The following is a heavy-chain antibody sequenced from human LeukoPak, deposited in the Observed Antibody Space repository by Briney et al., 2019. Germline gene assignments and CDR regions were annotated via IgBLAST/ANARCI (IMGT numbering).Heavy chain of an antibody. V-gene: IGHV4-39*02. D-gene: IGHD6-13*01. J-gene: IGHJ4*01. CDR3: ARENPGPGAAGSLDY. Sequence: PSETLSLTCTVSGGSISSSSYYWGWIRQPPGKGLEWIGSIYYSGSTYYNPSLKSRVTISVDTSKNQFSLKLSSVTAADTAVYYWARENPGPGAAGSLDYWGQEPWSPSPQ. CDR1: GGSISSSSYY. CDR2: IYYSGST.